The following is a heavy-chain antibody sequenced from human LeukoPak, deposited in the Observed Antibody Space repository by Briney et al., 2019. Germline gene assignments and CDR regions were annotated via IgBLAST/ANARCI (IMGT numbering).Heavy chain of an antibody. CDR3: VRDGGDCGGDCYPYYYYGMDV. CDR2: IGYDESKK. J-gene: IGHJ6*02. Sequence: GGSLRLSCEASGFTFNNFGMHWVRQAPGKGLEWVAFIGYDESKKYYAESVKGRFTISRDNAKNSLYLQMNSLRAEDTAVYYCVRDGGDCGGDCYPYYYYGMDVWGQGTTVTVSS. V-gene: IGHV3-30*02. CDR1: GFTFNNFG. D-gene: IGHD2-21*02.